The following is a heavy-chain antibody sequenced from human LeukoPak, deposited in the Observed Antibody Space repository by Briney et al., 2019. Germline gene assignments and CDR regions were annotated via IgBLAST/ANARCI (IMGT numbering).Heavy chain of an antibody. D-gene: IGHD3-22*01. J-gene: IGHJ1*01. Sequence: GGSLRLSCAASGFTLSSYWMHWVRQAPGKGLVWVSRIKSDGRTNYADSVKGRFTISRDNAKNTVSLQMNSLRAEDTGAYYCARAPSEIGGYYPEYFRHWGQGTLVIVSS. CDR3: ARAPSEIGGYYPEYFRH. CDR2: IKSDGRT. CDR1: GFTLSSYW. V-gene: IGHV3-74*01.